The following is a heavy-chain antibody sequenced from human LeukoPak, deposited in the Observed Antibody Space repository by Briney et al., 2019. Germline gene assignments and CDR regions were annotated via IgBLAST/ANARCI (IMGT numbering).Heavy chain of an antibody. CDR2: ISYDGSNK. D-gene: IGHD2-21*02. J-gene: IGHJ4*02. CDR3: ARGSAYCGGDCYLDY. CDR1: GFTFSSYA. Sequence: PGRSLRLSCAASGFTFSSYAMHWVRQAPGKGLEWVAVISYDGSNKYYADSVKGRFTISRDNSKNTLYLQMNSLRAEDTAVYYCARGSAYCGGDCYLDYWGQGTLVTVSS. V-gene: IGHV3-30-3*01.